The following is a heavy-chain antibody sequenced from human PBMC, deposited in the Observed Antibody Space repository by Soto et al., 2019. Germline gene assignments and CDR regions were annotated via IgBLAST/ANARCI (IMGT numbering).Heavy chain of an antibody. CDR1: GFTFTNYA. Sequence: EVQLLESGGGLVQPGGSLRLSCAASGFTFTNYAMSWVRQAPGKGLEWVSLISGSADSTYYADSVKGRFTTSRDNSKNTVYLQMNSLRPDDTAVYYCAKVDRIAAAGSFDYWGQGTLVTVPS. V-gene: IGHV3-23*01. CDR3: AKVDRIAAAGSFDY. CDR2: ISGSADST. J-gene: IGHJ4*02. D-gene: IGHD6-13*01.